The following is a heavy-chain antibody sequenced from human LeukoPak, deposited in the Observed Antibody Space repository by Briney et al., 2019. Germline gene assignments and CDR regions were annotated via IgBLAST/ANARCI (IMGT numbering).Heavy chain of an antibody. V-gene: IGHV4-59*08. CDR2: IYYSGST. J-gene: IGHJ4*02. CDR1: GGSISRYY. Sequence: MASETLSLTCTVSGGSISRYYWSWIRQPPGKGLEWIGYIYYSGSTNYNPSLKSRVTISVDTSKNQFSLKLSSVTAADTAVYYCARGRGNVVEVRGVFDYWGQGTLVTVSS. CDR3: ARGRGNVVEVRGVFDY. D-gene: IGHD3-10*01.